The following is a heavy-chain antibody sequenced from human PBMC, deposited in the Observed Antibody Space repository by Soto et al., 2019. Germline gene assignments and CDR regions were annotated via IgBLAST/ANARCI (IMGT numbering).Heavy chain of an antibody. CDR2: IDYVGNT. V-gene: IGHV4-39*01. CDR1: GASISSSGYY. J-gene: IGHJ4*02. CDR3: VRGGLRYQQSSYYFDV. Sequence: QVQLQESGPGLVSPWGTLSLTCTVSGASISSSGYYWGWIRQAPGKGLQWIGSIDYVGNTYYDPSLKSRVAVSVDTSKNQISLQLNSVTAADTAVHYCVRGGLRYQQSSYYFDVWGRGTLVTVSS. D-gene: IGHD3-16*01.